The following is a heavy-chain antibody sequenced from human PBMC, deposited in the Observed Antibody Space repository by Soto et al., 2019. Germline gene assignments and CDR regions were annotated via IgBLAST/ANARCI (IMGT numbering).Heavy chain of an antibody. D-gene: IGHD3-22*01. J-gene: IGHJ4*02. CDR2: IIPIFGTA. V-gene: IGHV1-69*13. Sequence: SVKVSCKASGGTFSSYAISWVRQAPGQGLEWMGGIIPIFGTANYAQKFQGRVTITADESTSTAYMELSSLRSEDTAVYYCARGIADYYDSSGPGNNYFDYWGQGTLVTVSS. CDR3: ARGIADYYDSSGPGNNYFDY. CDR1: GGTFSSYA.